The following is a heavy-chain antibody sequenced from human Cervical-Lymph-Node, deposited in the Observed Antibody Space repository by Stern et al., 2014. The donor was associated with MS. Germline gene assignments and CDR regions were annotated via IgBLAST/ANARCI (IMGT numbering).Heavy chain of an antibody. D-gene: IGHD3-22*01. CDR2: IYNSGGT. CDR3: ARHYDSTGYGRENWFDP. Sequence: QVQLQESGPGLVKPSETLSLTCTVSGVSIRDYYWSWIRQPPGKGLQWIGYIYNSGGTKYNPSLKSRVTISIDTSTKEFSLKSRSVTAADTAVYYCARHYDSTGYGRENWFDPWGQGTLVTVSS. J-gene: IGHJ5*02. CDR1: GVSIRDYY. V-gene: IGHV4-59*01.